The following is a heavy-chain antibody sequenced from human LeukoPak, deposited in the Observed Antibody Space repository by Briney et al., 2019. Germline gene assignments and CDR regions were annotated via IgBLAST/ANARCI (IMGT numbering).Heavy chain of an antibody. CDR1: RYSSVYYS. CDR2: ISRNSGYI. D-gene: IGHD1-1*01. Sequence: PGGALRLSCEPSRYSSVYYSMNWVRQAPGKGLEWVSYISRNSGYILYADEVQGRFTTSRDNAKNSLYLQMNSLRAEDTAVYYCARFPEGDANWAIYFWGPGILVTVSS. CDR3: ARFPEGDANWAIYF. V-gene: IGHV3-21*01. J-gene: IGHJ4*02.